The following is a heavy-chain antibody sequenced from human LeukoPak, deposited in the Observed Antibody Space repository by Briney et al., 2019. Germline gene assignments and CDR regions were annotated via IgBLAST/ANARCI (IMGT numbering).Heavy chain of an antibody. CDR3: ARDLGATGFDY. Sequence: PSETLSLTFTVSGGSISSSSYYWGCIRQPPGKGLEWIGSVYYSGNTYYNPSLKSRVTISVDTSKNQFSLKLTSVSAADTAVYYCARDLGATGFDYWGQGTLVTVSS. CDR1: GGSISSSSYY. CDR2: VYYSGNT. J-gene: IGHJ4*02. V-gene: IGHV4-39*07. D-gene: IGHD5-12*01.